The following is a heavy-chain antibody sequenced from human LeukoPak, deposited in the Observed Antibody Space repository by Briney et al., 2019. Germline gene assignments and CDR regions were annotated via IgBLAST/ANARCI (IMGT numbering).Heavy chain of an antibody. D-gene: IGHD5-18*01. J-gene: IGHJ4*02. CDR2: ISSSSSYI. V-gene: IGHV3-21*01. Sequence: GGSLRLSCAASGFTVSSNYMNWVRQAPGKGLEWVSSISSSSSYIYYADSVKGRFTISRDNAKNSLYLQMNSLRAEDTAVYYCARDTAMALYYFDYWGQGTLVTVSS. CDR3: ARDTAMALYYFDY. CDR1: GFTVSSNY.